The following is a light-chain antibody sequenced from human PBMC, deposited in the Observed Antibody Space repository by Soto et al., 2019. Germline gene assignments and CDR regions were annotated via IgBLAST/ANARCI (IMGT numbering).Light chain of an antibody. CDR2: DAS. CDR1: QSVSNS. J-gene: IGKJ4*01. Sequence: EIVLTQSPATLSLSPGERATLSCRASQSVSNSLTWYQQKPGQAPRLLIYDASNRATGIPARFSGSGSGTDFTLTISSLEPEDFAVYYCQQRSSWPTFGGGTKVEIK. V-gene: IGKV3-11*01. CDR3: QQRSSWPT.